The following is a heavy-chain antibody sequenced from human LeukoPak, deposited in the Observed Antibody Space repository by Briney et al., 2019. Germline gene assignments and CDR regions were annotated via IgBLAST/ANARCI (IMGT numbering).Heavy chain of an antibody. J-gene: IGHJ3*02. Sequence: VKVSCRASGGTISSYAISSVLQPAGQEVGWMGGIITTNGTANDAQKFQGRVTITADKSTSTAYMELSSLTSEDTAVYDGARATPFSLIDNWGQGTMVTVSS. CDR2: IITTNGTA. D-gene: IGHD4-23*01. CDR1: GGTISSYA. V-gene: IGHV1-69*06. CDR3: ARATPFSLIDN.